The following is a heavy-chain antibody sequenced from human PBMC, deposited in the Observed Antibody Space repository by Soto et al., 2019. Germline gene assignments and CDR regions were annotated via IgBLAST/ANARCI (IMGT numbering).Heavy chain of an antibody. D-gene: IGHD3-10*01. CDR1: GITFRSRA. CDR3: ARGSRDSYPGSRIFDL. Sequence: GGSLRLSCVASGITFRSRAMSWVRQGQGEGLEWVSTTTDTDGDRKYADSVRGRFTISRDNSKNTLYLQMSSLIAEDSAVYFCARGSRDSYPGSRIFDLWGRGTRVTVSS. V-gene: IGHV3-23*01. CDR2: TTDTDGDR. J-gene: IGHJ4*02.